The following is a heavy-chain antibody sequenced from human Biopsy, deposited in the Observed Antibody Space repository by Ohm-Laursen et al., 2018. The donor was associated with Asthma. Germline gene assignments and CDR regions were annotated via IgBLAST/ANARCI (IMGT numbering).Heavy chain of an antibody. CDR2: ISWNSGSI. V-gene: IGHV3-9*01. CDR1: GFTFDDYA. D-gene: IGHD1-26*01. J-gene: IGHJ4*02. CDR3: AKGEWELLEANFDY. Sequence: RSLRLSCAASGFTFDDYAMHWVRHAPGKGLEWVSGISWNSGSIGYADSVKGRFTISRDNAKNSLYLQMNSLRAEDTALYYCAKGEWELLEANFDYWGQGTLVTVSS.